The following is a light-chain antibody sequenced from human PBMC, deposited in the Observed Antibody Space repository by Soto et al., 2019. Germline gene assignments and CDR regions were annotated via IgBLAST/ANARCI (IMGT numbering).Light chain of an antibody. CDR2: GAS. CDR3: QQYGSSPLT. J-gene: IGKJ4*01. Sequence: EIVLTQSPGTLSLSPGERATLSCRASQSVSSSYLAWYQQKPGQAPRLLIYGASSRATGIPDRFSGSGSGTDFTLTISRLEPEDFAVYYCQQYGSSPLTFGGGTMGEIK. CDR1: QSVSSSY. V-gene: IGKV3-20*01.